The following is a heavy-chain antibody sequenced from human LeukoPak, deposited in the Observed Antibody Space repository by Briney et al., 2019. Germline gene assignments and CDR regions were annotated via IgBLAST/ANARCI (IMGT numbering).Heavy chain of an antibody. V-gene: IGHV1-18*01. CDR1: GYTFTNFG. CDR3: ARDSTSSSWYLGY. CDR2: INGYNDNT. D-gene: IGHD6-13*01. Sequence: GASVKVSCKASGYTFTNFGISRVRQAPGQGLEWMGWINGYNDNTNYAQNLQGRVTMTTDTSTSTAYMELRSLRSDDTAVYYCARDSTSSSWYLGYWGQGTLVTVSS. J-gene: IGHJ4*02.